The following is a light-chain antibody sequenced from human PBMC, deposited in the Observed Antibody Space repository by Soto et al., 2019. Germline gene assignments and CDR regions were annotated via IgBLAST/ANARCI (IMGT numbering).Light chain of an antibody. Sequence: EIVLTQSRATLYLSPGERATLSCRASQCVSSYLAWYQQKPGQAPRLLIYDASNRATGIPARFSGSGSGTDFALTISSLEPEDFAVHYCQQRSNWRPITFGQGTRLEIK. V-gene: IGKV3-11*01. CDR3: QQRSNWRPIT. CDR1: QCVSSY. CDR2: DAS. J-gene: IGKJ5*01.